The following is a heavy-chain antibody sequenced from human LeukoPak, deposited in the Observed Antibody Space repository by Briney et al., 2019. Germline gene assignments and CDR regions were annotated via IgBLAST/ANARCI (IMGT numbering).Heavy chain of an antibody. CDR1: GFTFSSYD. V-gene: IGHV3-13*01. CDR2: IGTAGDT. J-gene: IGHJ4*02. D-gene: IGHD6-13*01. Sequence: GGSLRPSCAASGFTFSSYDMHWVRQATGKGLEWVSAIGTAGDTYYPGSVKGRFTISRVNAKNSLYLQMNSLRAEDTAVYYCARDKRGGSSSWYYFDYWGQGTLVTVSS. CDR3: ARDKRGGSSSWYYFDY.